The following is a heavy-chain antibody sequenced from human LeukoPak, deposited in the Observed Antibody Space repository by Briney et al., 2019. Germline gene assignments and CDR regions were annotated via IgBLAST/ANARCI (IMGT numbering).Heavy chain of an antibody. J-gene: IGHJ6*02. Sequence: GGSLRLSCAASGFTFSAYAISWVRQAPGKGLEWVSVISGSGGSTYYADSVKGRFTISRDNSKNPLYLQMNSLRAEDTAVYYCAKDGDYYDSSGNYYYYGMDVWGQGTTVTVSS. CDR3: AKDGDYYDSSGNYYYYGMDV. CDR2: ISGSGGST. CDR1: GFTFSAYA. D-gene: IGHD3-22*01. V-gene: IGHV3-23*01.